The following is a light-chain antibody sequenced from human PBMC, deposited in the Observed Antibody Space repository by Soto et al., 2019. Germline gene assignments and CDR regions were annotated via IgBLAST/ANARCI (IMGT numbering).Light chain of an antibody. J-gene: IGLJ1*01. Sequence: QSALTQPASVSGSPGQSITISCTGTSSDVGSSNLVSWYQQHPGKAPKLIIYEGSRRPSGVSFRFSGSMSGNTASLTISGLQAEDEADYYCCSFARSSTSYVFGTGTKVTVL. CDR2: EGS. V-gene: IGLV2-23*01. CDR1: SSDVGSSNL. CDR3: CSFARSSTSYV.